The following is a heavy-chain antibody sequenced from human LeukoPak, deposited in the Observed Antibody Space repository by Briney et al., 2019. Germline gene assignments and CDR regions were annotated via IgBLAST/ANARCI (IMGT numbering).Heavy chain of an antibody. Sequence: GGSLRLSCAASGFTFSSYSMNWVRQAPGKGLEWVSAISGSGGSTYYADSVKGRFTISRDNSKNTLYLQMNSLRAEDTAVFYCAMKWFGELFPLYFDYWGQGTLVTVSS. CDR3: AMKWFGELFPLYFDY. CDR2: ISGSGGST. V-gene: IGHV3-23*01. J-gene: IGHJ4*02. D-gene: IGHD3-10*01. CDR1: GFTFSSYS.